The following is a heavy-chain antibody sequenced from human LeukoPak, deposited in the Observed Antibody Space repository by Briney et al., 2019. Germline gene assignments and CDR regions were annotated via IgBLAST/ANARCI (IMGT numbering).Heavy chain of an antibody. CDR2: ISGSGGST. J-gene: IGHJ6*03. CDR3: AKTVYSSGYYYYYYMDV. D-gene: IGHD3-22*01. Sequence: GGSLSLSCAASGFTFSSYAMSWVRQAPGKGLGWVSAISGSGGSTYYADSVKGRFTISRDNSKNTLYLQMNSLRAEDTAVYYCAKTVYSSGYYYYYYMDVWGKGTTVTVSS. V-gene: IGHV3-23*01. CDR1: GFTFSSYA.